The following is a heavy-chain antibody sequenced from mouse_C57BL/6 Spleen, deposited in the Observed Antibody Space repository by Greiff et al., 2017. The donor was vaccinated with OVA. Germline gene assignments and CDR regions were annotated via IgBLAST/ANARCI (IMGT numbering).Heavy chain of an antibody. CDR3: ARESLDYYGSSYVNWYFDV. Sequence: DVMLVESGGGLVKPGGSLKLSCAASGFTFSSYAMSWVRQTPEKRLEWVATISDGGSYTYYPDNVKGRFTISRDNAKNNLYLQISHLKSEDTAMYYCARESLDYYGSSYVNWYFDVWGTGTTVTVSS. V-gene: IGHV5-4*01. CDR2: ISDGGSYT. CDR1: GFTFSSYA. D-gene: IGHD1-1*01. J-gene: IGHJ1*03.